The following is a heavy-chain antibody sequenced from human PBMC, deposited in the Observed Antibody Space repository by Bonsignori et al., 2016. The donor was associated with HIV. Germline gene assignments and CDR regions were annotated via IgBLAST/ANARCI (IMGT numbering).Heavy chain of an antibody. Sequence: WIRQPPGKGLEWVAFIRYDGSNKYYADSVKGRFTISRDNSKNTLYLQMNSLRAEDTAVYYCANDLNAITIFGVVQHPKYFQHWGQGTLVTVSS. CDR3: ANDLNAITIFGVVQHPKYFQH. D-gene: IGHD3-3*01. V-gene: IGHV3-30*02. CDR2: IRYDGSNK. J-gene: IGHJ1*01.